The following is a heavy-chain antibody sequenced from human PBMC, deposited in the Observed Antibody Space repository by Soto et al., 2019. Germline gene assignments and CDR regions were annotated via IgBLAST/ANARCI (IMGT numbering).Heavy chain of an antibody. V-gene: IGHV3-7*01. D-gene: IGHD5-18*01. J-gene: IGHJ6*02. CDR1: GFTFSSSR. CDR2: RKQDGSEK. CDR3: ARVPRPWIQLGGDDYGMDV. Sequence: PGVPLRLSCAASGFTFSSSRATRARQAPGKGTVWVANRKQDGSEKYSGHSVRRRFTSSRDKAKNSLYMQMNSLRAEDTAVYYCARVPRPWIQLGGDDYGMDVWGQRITVTVSS.